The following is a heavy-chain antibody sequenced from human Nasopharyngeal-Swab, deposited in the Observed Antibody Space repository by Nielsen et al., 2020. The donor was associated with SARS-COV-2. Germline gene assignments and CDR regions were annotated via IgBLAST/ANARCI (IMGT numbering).Heavy chain of an antibody. Sequence: WIRQPPGKGLEWIGSIYYSGSTYYNPSLKSRVTISVDTSKNQFSLKLSSVTAADTAVYYCATPWELSAYWGQGTRVTVSS. D-gene: IGHD1-26*01. CDR3: ATPWELSAY. CDR2: IYYSGST. J-gene: IGHJ4*02. V-gene: IGHV4-39*01.